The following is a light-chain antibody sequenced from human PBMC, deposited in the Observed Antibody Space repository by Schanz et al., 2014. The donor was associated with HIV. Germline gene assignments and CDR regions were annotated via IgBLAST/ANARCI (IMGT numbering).Light chain of an antibody. CDR1: QSVSSN. J-gene: IGKJ2*01. V-gene: IGKV3-15*01. CDR2: GAS. Sequence: EIVMTQSPATLSVSPGERATLSCRASQSVSSNLAWYQQKPGQAPRLLIYGASTSATGIPARFSGSGSGTDFTLTISTLEPEDFAVYYCQQRSNWPPMYTFGQGTKLEIK. CDR3: QQRSNWPPMYT.